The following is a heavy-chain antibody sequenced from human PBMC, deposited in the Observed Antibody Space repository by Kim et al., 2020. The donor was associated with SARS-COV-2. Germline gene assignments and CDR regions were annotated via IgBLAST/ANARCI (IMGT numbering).Heavy chain of an antibody. J-gene: IGHJ4*02. Sequence: GGSLRLSCAASGFTFSNFSMHWVRQAPGKGLEYLSAISTNGGSTYYANSVKGRFTISRDNSKNTLFLQMGSLIADDMAVYYCASDYGDFRFDYWGQGTLVTVSS. CDR3: ASDYGDFRFDY. CDR2: ISTNGGST. D-gene: IGHD4-17*01. CDR1: GFTFSNFS. V-gene: IGHV3-64*01.